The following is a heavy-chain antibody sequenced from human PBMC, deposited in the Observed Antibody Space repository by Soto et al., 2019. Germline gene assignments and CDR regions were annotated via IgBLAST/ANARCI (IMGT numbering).Heavy chain of an antibody. D-gene: IGHD3-22*01. J-gene: IGHJ6*02. CDR3: ARAYYDSSGYFEDYYYYGMDV. Sequence: GASVKVSCKASGGNFSSYAISWVRQAPGQGLEWMGGIIPIFGTANYAQKFQGRVTITADESTSTAYMELSSLRSEDTAVYYCARAYYDSSGYFEDYYYYGMDVWGQGTTVTVSS. CDR2: IIPIFGTA. V-gene: IGHV1-69*13. CDR1: GGNFSSYA.